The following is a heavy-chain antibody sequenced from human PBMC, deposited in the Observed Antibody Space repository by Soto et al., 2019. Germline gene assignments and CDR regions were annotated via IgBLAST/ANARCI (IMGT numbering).Heavy chain of an antibody. V-gene: IGHV1-2*02. D-gene: IGHD3-3*01. J-gene: IGHJ6*02. CDR1: GYTFTGYY. Sequence: QVQLVQSGAEVKKPGASVKVSCKASGYTFTGYYMHWVRQAPGQGLEWMGWINPNSGGTNYAQKFQGRVTMPRDTSISPAYMDLSRMRSDDTAVYYCARNGRATCDFWSGRRLYSYGMEVWGQGTTVTVSS. CDR3: ARNGRATCDFWSGRRLYSYGMEV. CDR2: INPNSGGT.